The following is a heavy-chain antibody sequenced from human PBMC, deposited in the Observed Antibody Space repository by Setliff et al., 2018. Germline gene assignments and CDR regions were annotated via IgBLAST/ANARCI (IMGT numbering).Heavy chain of an antibody. V-gene: IGHV1-69*06. J-gene: IGHJ3*02. CDR2: IIPLLETA. D-gene: IGHD2-15*01. CDR3: ALSSLSICSGGNCPNAFDI. Sequence: SVKVSCKASGDTFSTYSLSWVRQAPGQGLEWMGGIIPLLETAKYAQKFQGRVTITADTSTNTASMELRSLRSDDTAVYFCALSSLSICSGGNCPNAFDIWGQGTMVTVSS. CDR1: GDTFSTYS.